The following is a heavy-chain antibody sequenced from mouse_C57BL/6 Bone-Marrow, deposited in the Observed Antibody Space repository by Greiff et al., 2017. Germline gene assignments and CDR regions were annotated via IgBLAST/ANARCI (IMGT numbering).Heavy chain of an antibody. V-gene: IGHV6-3*01. CDR2: IRLKSDNYAT. CDR1: GFTFSNYW. D-gene: IGHD4-1*01. J-gene: IGHJ2*01. Sequence: EVQGVESGGGLVQPGGSMKLSCVASGFTFSNYWMNWVRQSPEKGLEWVAQIRLKSDNYATHYAESVKGRFTISRDDSKSSVYLQMNNLRAEDTGIYYCTKLEGYFDYWGQGTTLTVSS. CDR3: TKLEGYFDY.